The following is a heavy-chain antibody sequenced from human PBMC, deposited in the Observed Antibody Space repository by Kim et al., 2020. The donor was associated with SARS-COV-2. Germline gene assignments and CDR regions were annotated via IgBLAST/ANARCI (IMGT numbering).Heavy chain of an antibody. Sequence: SETLSLTCSVSGDSMNTYYWSWIRQPPGKGLEWIGYIYRGGITNYSPSLKGRVTISGDTLKNQFSLKLTSVTAADTAVLYCSRTYNWTYFAAFDIWGQGT. J-gene: IGHJ3*02. V-gene: IGHV4-4*08. CDR2: IYRGGIT. D-gene: IGHD1-7*01. CDR1: GDSMNTYY. CDR3: SRTYNWTYFAAFDI.